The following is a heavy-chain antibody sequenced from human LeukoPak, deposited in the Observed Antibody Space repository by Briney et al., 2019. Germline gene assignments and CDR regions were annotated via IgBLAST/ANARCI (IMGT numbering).Heavy chain of an antibody. CDR1: GGSISSGGYS. V-gene: IGHV4-30-4*07. D-gene: IGHD3-9*01. CDR3: ARRYYDILTGYYYWFDP. J-gene: IGHJ5*02. Sequence: TLSLTCAVSGGSISSGGYSWSWIRQPPGKGLGWIGYIYYSGSTYYNPSLKSRVTISVDTSKNQFSLKLSSVAAADTAVYYCARRYYDILTGYYYWFDPWGQGTLVTVSS. CDR2: IYYSGST.